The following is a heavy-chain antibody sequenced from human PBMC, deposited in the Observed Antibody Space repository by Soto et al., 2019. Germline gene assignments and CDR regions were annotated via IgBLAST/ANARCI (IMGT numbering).Heavy chain of an antibody. D-gene: IGHD2-15*01. CDR2: VSIGGST. Sequence: GGSLRLSCAASGFTFSSYAMGWVRQGPGKGLEWVAVVSIGGSTHYADSVRGRFTVSRDNSKNTLSLQMNSLTAEDTAVYFCAKRRGAGGHFDYWGQGALVTVSS. J-gene: IGHJ4*02. CDR3: AKRRGAGGHFDY. V-gene: IGHV3-23*01. CDR1: GFTFSSYA.